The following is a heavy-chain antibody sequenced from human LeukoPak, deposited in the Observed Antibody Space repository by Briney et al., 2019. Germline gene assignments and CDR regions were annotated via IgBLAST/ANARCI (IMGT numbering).Heavy chain of an antibody. V-gene: IGHV7-4-1*02. CDR3: AREEGGLDV. J-gene: IGHJ6*02. CDR2: MNTNTGKA. Sequence: ASVKVSCKPSGYDFSIYTLNWVRQVPGQGPGWMGWMNTNTGKATYAQDFRGRFVFSFDSSVSTAYLEITSLQAADTAVYYCAREEGGLDVWGQGTTVIVSS. CDR1: GYDFSIYT.